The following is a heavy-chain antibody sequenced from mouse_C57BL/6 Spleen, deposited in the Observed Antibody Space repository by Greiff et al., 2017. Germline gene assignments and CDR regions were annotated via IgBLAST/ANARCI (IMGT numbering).Heavy chain of an antibody. CDR1: GFSLTSYG. J-gene: IGHJ2*01. Sequence: QVQLQQSGPGLVQPSQSLSITCTVSGFSLTSYGVHWVRQSPGKGLEWLGVIWRGGSTDYNAAVMSRLSITKDNSKSQVFFKMNSLQADDTAIYYCAKSGGYGGFYFDYWGQGTTLTVSS. CDR3: AKSGGYGGFYFDY. D-gene: IGHD2-2*01. V-gene: IGHV2-5*01. CDR2: IWRGGST.